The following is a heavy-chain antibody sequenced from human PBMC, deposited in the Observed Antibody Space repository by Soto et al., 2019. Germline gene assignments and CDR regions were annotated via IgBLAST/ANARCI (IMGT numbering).Heavy chain of an antibody. Sequence: SVKVSCKASRGTFTTYAISWVRQAPGQGLEWMGGIIPIFGTTNYAQKFQGRVTITADTSTSTAYMELSSLRSEDTAVYYCARGPHSNAEGVDYWGQGTLVTVS. CDR1: RGTFTTYA. CDR3: ARGPHSNAEGVDY. D-gene: IGHD3-16*01. V-gene: IGHV1-69*06. J-gene: IGHJ4*02. CDR2: IIPIFGTT.